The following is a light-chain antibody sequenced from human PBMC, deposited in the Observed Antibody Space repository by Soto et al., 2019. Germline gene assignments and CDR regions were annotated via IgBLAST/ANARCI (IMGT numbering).Light chain of an antibody. CDR3: SSFTSSTTWV. Sequence: QSALTQPASVSGSPGQSITISCTGTSSDVGGYNYVSWYQQHPGKAPKLMIYEVSNRPSGVSNRFFGSKSGSTASLTISGLQAEDEADYYCSSFTSSTTWVFGGGTKLTVL. CDR2: EVS. CDR1: SSDVGGYNY. J-gene: IGLJ3*02. V-gene: IGLV2-14*01.